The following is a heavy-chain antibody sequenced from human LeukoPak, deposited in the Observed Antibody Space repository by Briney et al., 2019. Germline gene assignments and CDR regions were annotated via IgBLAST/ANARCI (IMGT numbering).Heavy chain of an antibody. CDR3: ARGAQYCGP. Sequence: PGGSLRLSCAASGFTFSNYWFTWVRQIPGKGLEWVANINQDGSEKYYLDSVKGRFTNSRDNAKNSLYLQINSLRAEDTAVYYCARGAQYCGPWGQGTLVTVSS. CDR1: GFTFSNYW. V-gene: IGHV3-7*04. CDR2: INQDGSEK. J-gene: IGHJ5*02. D-gene: IGHD2-8*02.